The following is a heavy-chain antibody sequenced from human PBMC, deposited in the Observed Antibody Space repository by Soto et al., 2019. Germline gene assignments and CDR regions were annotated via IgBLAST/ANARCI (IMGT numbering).Heavy chain of an antibody. CDR2: ISAYNGNT. V-gene: IGHV1-18*01. J-gene: IGHJ5*02. CDR1: GYTFTSYG. D-gene: IGHD6-19*01. Sequence: ASVTVSCQASGYTFTSYGISWVRQAPGQGLEWMGWISAYNGNTNYAQKLQGRVTMTTDTSTSTAYMELRGLRSDDTAVYYCARKVGSGWWYNWFDPWGQGTLVTVSS. CDR3: ARKVGSGWWYNWFDP.